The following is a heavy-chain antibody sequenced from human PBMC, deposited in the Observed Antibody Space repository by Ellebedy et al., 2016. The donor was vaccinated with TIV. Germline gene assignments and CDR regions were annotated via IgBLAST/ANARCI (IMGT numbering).Heavy chain of an antibody. J-gene: IGHJ5*02. CDR3: ARDGPWGYHWFDP. CDR2: INHYNGNT. D-gene: IGHD3-16*02. CDR1: GYTFTSYG. Sequence: AASVKVSCKTSGYTFTSYGISWLRQAPGQGLGWMGWINHYNGNTNYVQKLQDRVTMTTDTSTSTAYREMRSLRSDDAAVYYCARDGPWGYHWFDPWGQGTLVTVSS. V-gene: IGHV1-18*01.